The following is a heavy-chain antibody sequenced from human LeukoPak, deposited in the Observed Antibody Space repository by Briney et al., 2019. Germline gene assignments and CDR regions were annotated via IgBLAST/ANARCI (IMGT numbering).Heavy chain of an antibody. D-gene: IGHD6-6*01. CDR1: GFTFCSYS. Sequence: GGSLRLSCAASGFTFCSYSMICAPHAPERGGECGSSISSSSSYIYYADSVKGRFTISRDNAKDSLYLQMNSLRAEDTAVYYCARSSNGWFDPWGQGTLVTVSS. J-gene: IGHJ5*02. CDR3: ARSSNGWFDP. CDR2: ISSSSSYI. V-gene: IGHV3-21*01.